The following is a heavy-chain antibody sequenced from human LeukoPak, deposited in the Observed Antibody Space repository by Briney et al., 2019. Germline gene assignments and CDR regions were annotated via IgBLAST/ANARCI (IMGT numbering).Heavy chain of an antibody. J-gene: IGHJ4*02. CDR1: GYSISSGYY. CDR3: ARSAIAVAGTSFDY. CDR2: IYHSGST. Sequence: PSETLSLTCAVSGYSISSGYYWGWIRQPPGKGLEWIGSIYHSGSTYYNPSLKSRVTISVDTSKNQFSLKLSSVIAADTAVYYCARSAIAVAGTSFDYWGQGTLVTVSS. D-gene: IGHD6-19*01. V-gene: IGHV4-38-2*01.